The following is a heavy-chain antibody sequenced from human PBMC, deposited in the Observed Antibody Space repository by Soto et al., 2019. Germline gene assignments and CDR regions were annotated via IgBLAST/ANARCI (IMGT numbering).Heavy chain of an antibody. Sequence: GGSLRLSCAASGFTFSSYGMHWVRQAPGKGLEWVAVISYDGSNKYYADSVKGRFTISRDNSKNTLYLQMNSLRAEDTAVYYCATSYSSGWYCFDYWGQGTLVTVSS. D-gene: IGHD6-19*01. V-gene: IGHV3-30*03. J-gene: IGHJ4*02. CDR1: GFTFSSYG. CDR2: ISYDGSNK. CDR3: ATSYSSGWYCFDY.